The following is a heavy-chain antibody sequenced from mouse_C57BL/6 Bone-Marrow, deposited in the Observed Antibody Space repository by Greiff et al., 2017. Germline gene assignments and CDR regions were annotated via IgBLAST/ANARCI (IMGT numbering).Heavy chain of an antibody. J-gene: IGHJ2*01. CDR3: ARSPSTMVTTVDY. D-gene: IGHD2-2*01. CDR2: IRNKANGYTT. Sequence: EVQRVESGGGLVQPGGSLSLSCAASGFTFTDYYMSWVRQPPGKALEWLGFIRNKANGYTTEYSASVKGRFTISRDNSQSILYLQMNALRAEDSATYYCARSPSTMVTTVDYWGQGTTLTVSS. V-gene: IGHV7-3*01. CDR1: GFTFTDYY.